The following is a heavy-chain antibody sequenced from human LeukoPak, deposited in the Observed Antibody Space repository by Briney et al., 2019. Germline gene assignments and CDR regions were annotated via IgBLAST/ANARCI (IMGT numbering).Heavy chain of an antibody. CDR3: AKDPQRGGNWFDP. D-gene: IGHD3-10*01. Sequence: GGSLRLSCAASGVTFSSYAMSWVRQAPGEGLEWVSAISGSGGSTYYADSVKGRFTISRDNSKNTLYLQMNSLRAEDTAVYYCAKDPQRGGNWFDPWGQGTLVTVSS. J-gene: IGHJ5*02. V-gene: IGHV3-23*01. CDR2: ISGSGGST. CDR1: GVTFSSYA.